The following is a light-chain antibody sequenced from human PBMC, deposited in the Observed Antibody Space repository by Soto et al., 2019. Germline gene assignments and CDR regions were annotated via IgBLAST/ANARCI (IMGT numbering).Light chain of an antibody. CDR3: QQYGCTRPT. V-gene: IGKV3-20*01. CDR2: GAS. Sequence: EIVLTQSPGTLSLSPGERATLSCRASESVSNNYLAWYQQKPGQAPRLLIYGASYRAPDIPYRFSGSRSGTDFTLTIARLEAVDFAVYICQQYGCTRPTFGLGTKVEI. CDR1: ESVSNNY. J-gene: IGKJ1*01.